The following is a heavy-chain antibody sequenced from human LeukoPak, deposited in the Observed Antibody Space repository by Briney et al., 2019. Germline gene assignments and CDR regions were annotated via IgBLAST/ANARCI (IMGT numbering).Heavy chain of an antibody. Sequence: SVKVSCKASGGTFSSYAISWVRRAPGQGLEWMGGIIPIFGTANYAQKFQGRVTITTDESTSTAYMELSSLRSEDTAVYYCARENVLVGATPRSRWFDPWGQGTLVTVSS. J-gene: IGHJ5*02. CDR3: ARENVLVGATPRSRWFDP. V-gene: IGHV1-69*05. CDR1: GGTFSSYA. D-gene: IGHD1-26*01. CDR2: IIPIFGTA.